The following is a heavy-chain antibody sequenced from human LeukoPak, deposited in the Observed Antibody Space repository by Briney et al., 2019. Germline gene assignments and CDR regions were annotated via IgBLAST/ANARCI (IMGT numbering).Heavy chain of an antibody. CDR2: ISAYNGNT. D-gene: IGHD6-13*01. CDR1: GFTFTSFG. J-gene: IGHJ4*02. Sequence: ASVKVSCKASGFTFTSFGFSWVRQAPGQGLEWMGWISAYNGNTNYAQKLQGRVTMTTDTSTSTAYMELRSLRSDDTAVYYCARERRAAAGFDYWGQGTLVTVSS. V-gene: IGHV1-18*01. CDR3: ARERRAAAGFDY.